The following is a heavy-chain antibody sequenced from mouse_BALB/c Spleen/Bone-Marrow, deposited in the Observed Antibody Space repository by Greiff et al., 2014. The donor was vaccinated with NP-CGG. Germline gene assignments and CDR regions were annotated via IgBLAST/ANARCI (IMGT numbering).Heavy chain of an antibody. Sequence: QVQLKESGPELVKPGASVKMSCKASGYTFTDYVISWVKQRTGQGLEWIGEIYPGSGSTYYNEKFKGEATLTADKSSNTAYMQLSSLTSEDSAVYFCARCGGLRDFDYWGQGTTLTVSS. V-gene: IGHV1-77*01. CDR3: ARCGGLRDFDY. D-gene: IGHD2-4*01. CDR1: GYTFTDYV. J-gene: IGHJ2*01. CDR2: IYPGSGST.